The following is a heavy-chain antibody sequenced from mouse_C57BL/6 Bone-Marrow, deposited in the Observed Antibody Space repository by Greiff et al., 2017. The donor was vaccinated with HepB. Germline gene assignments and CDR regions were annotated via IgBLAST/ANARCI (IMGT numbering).Heavy chain of an antibody. CDR2: INPSSGYT. Sequence: VQLQQSGAELARPGASVKMSCKASGYTFPSYTMHWVKQRPGQGLEWIGYINPSSGYTKYNQKFKDKATLTADKSSSTAYMQLSSLTSEDSAVYYCARAEIYYYGSSYVWFAYWGQGTLVTVSA. J-gene: IGHJ3*01. CDR3: ARAEIYYYGSSYVWFAY. CDR1: GYTFPSYT. V-gene: IGHV1-4*01. D-gene: IGHD1-1*01.